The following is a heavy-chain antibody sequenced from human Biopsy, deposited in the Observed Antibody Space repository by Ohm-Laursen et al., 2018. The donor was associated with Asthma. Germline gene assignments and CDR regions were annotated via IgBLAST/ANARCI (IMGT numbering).Heavy chain of an antibody. D-gene: IGHD3-22*01. CDR3: ARGDSSNWSHYYFDY. J-gene: IGHJ4*02. Sequence: SLRLSCAASGFTVSTNGMSWVRQPPGKGLEWVSVIYSGGGTYYADSVQSRVTISRDYSKNTLYLQMHSLRAEDTAVYYCARGDSSNWSHYYFDYWGQGTLVTVSS. V-gene: IGHV3-53*01. CDR1: GFTVSTNG. CDR2: IYSGGGT.